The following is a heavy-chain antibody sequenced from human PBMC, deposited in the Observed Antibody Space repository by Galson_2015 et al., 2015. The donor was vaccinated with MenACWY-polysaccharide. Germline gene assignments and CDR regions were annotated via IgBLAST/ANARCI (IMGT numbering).Heavy chain of an antibody. CDR1: GYTFTSYG. CDR2: ISVYNGHT. D-gene: IGHD4-17*01. CDR3: ARDFVSTVTTRPGY. J-gene: IGHJ4*02. Sequence: SVKVSCKASGYTFTSYGISWVRQAPGQGLEWMGWISVYNGHTKYAQNLQGRVTMTTDTSTSTAYMELRSLRSDDTAVYYCARDFVSTVTTRPGYWGQGTLVTVSS. V-gene: IGHV1-18*01.